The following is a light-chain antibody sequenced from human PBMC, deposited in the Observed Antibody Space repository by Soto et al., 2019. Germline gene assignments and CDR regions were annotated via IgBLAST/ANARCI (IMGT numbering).Light chain of an antibody. J-gene: IGLJ3*02. CDR2: STN. CDR3: VLYMGSGVWV. CDR1: SGSVSTSYY. Sequence: QAVVTQEPSFSVSPGRTVTLTCGLSSGSVSTSYYPSWYQQTPGQAPRTLIYSTNTRSSGVPDRFSGSILGNKAALTITGAQAYDESDYYCVLYMGSGVWVFGGGTKLTV. V-gene: IGLV8-61*01.